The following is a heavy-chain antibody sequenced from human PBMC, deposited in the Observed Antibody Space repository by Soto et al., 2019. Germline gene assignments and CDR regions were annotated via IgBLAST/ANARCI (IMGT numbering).Heavy chain of an antibody. V-gene: IGHV4-34*01. CDR2: INHSGST. D-gene: IGHD5-18*01. CDR3: ARGCPLDTAMVTGVWFDP. CDR1: GGYFSVYY. Sequence: SENLSLPCAFYGGYFSVYYWSLIRQPPGNGSEWIGEINHSGSTNYNPSLKSRVTISVDTCKNQFSLKLSSVTAADTAVYYRARGCPLDTAMVTGVWFDPWGQGTMVTVSS. J-gene: IGHJ5*02.